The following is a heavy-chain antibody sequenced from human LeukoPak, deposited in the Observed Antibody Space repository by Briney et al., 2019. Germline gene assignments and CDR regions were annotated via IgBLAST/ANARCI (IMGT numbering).Heavy chain of an antibody. CDR3: ARAWYYYDSSGYYGY. D-gene: IGHD3-22*01. CDR1: GYTFTAFY. V-gene: IGHV1-2*02. J-gene: IGHJ4*02. Sequence: ASVKVSCKASGYTFTAFYIHWVRQAPGQGLEWMGWINPNSGGINYAQKFQGRVTMTRDTSISAAYMQLSSLRSDDTAVYYCARAWYYYDSSGYYGYWGQGTLVTVSS. CDR2: INPNSGGI.